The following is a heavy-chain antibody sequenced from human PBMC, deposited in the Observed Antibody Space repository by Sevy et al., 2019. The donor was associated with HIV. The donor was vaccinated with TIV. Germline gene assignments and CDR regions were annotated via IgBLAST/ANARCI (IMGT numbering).Heavy chain of an antibody. CDR2: ISSSSSTI. J-gene: IGHJ6*02. V-gene: IGHV3-48*01. CDR1: GFTFSSYS. D-gene: IGHD3-22*01. CDR3: ARDGDDSSCYYRYYYYYGMDV. Sequence: GGSLRLSCAASGFTFSSYSMNWVRQAPGKGLEWVSYISSSSSTIYYADSVKGRFTISRDNAKNSLYLQMNSLRAEDTAVYYCARDGDDSSCYYRYYYYYGMDVWGQGTTVTVSS.